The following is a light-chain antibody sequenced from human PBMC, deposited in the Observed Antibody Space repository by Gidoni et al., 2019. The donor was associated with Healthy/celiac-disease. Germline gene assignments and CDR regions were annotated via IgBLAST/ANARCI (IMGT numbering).Light chain of an antibody. Sequence: DIQMTQSPSTLSASVGDRVTITCRASQRISSWWSWYQQKPGKAPKLLIYKASSLESGVPSRFSCSGSGTEFTLTISSLQPDDFSTYYCQQYNSYSPVTFGGWTKVEIK. CDR3: QQYNSYSPVT. CDR1: QRISSW. V-gene: IGKV1-5*03. J-gene: IGKJ4*01. CDR2: KAS.